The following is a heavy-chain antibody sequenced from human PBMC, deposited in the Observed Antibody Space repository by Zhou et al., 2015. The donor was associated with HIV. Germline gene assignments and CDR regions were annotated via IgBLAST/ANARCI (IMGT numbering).Heavy chain of an antibody. CDR1: GYAFTYYA. CDR3: AREGWGSWYLDL. J-gene: IGHJ2*01. CDR2: INADNGKT. Sequence: QVLLVQSGAEVKKPGASVKVSCKTSGYAFTYYAISWVRQAPGQGLEWMGWINADNGKTNYAQKFQGRVTLTTDRSTRTAYMELRTLRSDDAAAYYCAREGWGSWYLDLWGRGTLVSVSS. D-gene: IGHD7-27*01. V-gene: IGHV1-18*01.